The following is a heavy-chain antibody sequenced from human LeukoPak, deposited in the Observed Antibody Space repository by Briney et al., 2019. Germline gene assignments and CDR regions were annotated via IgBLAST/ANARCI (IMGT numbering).Heavy chain of an antibody. D-gene: IGHD1-26*01. CDR1: GFTFDDFG. Sequence: PGGSLRLSCAASGFTFDDFGMHWVRQAPGKGLEWVAFIRYDGSKKYYADSVKGRFTISRDNSKNTLYLQMNSLRPEDTAVYYCARDVGACDYWGQGTLVTVSS. CDR2: IRYDGSKK. V-gene: IGHV3-30*02. J-gene: IGHJ4*02. CDR3: ARDVGACDY.